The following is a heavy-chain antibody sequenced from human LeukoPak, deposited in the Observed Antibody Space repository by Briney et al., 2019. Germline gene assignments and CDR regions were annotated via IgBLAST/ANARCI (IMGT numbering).Heavy chain of an antibody. CDR3: ARNFHYDNSFDY. CDR1: GFTFTDYY. CDR2: ISPNNGDT. Sequence: ASVKVSCKASGFTFTDYYLHWVRQAPGQGLEWMGWISPNNGDTDYAQKFQGRVTMTRDTSISTAYMELSRLRSDDTAVYYCARNFHYDNSFDYWGQGTLVTVSS. D-gene: IGHD3-22*01. J-gene: IGHJ4*02. V-gene: IGHV1-2*02.